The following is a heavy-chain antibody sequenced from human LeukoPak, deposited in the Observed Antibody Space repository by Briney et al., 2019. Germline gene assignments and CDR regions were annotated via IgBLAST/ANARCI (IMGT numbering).Heavy chain of an antibody. J-gene: IGHJ4*02. Sequence: SETLSLTCGVSGASFSGYYWSWIRQPPGEGLEWIGEINHSGGTNYNPSLKSRVTISVDTSKKQFSLNLRSVTAEDTAVYYCATDRYYGSGSYYKFDYWGQGTLVTVSS. CDR1: GASFSGYY. CDR3: ATDRYYGSGSYYKFDY. V-gene: IGHV4-34*01. CDR2: INHSGGT. D-gene: IGHD3-10*01.